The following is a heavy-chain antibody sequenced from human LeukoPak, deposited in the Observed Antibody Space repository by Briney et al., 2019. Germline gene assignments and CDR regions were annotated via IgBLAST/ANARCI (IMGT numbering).Heavy chain of an antibody. V-gene: IGHV3-74*01. CDR2: INSDGSST. CDR3: ARDLVEYCSGGSCSRYDY. J-gene: IGHJ4*02. D-gene: IGHD2-15*01. Sequence: GGSLRLSCAASGFTFSSYWTHWVRQAPGKGLVWVSRINSDGSSTSYADSVKGRFTISRDNAKNTLYLQMNSLRAEDTAVYYCARDLVEYCSGGSCSRYDYWGQGTLVTVSS. CDR1: GFTFSSYW.